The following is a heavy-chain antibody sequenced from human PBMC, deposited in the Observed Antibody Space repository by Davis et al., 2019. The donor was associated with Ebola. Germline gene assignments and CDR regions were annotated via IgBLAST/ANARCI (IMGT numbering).Heavy chain of an antibody. CDR1: GFTFSSYS. V-gene: IGHV3-21*01. Sequence: GGSLRLSCAASGFTFSSYSMNWVRQAPGKGLEWVSSISSSSYYIYYADSVKGRFTISRDNAKNSLYLQMNSLRAEDTAVYYCAREDSGYDSSGYYYFLADYWGQGTLVTVSS. J-gene: IGHJ4*02. D-gene: IGHD3-22*01. CDR2: ISSSSYYI. CDR3: AREDSGYDSSGYYYFLADY.